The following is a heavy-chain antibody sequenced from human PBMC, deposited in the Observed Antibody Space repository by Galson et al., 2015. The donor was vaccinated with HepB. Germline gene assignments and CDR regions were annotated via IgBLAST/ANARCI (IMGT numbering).Heavy chain of an antibody. CDR2: FYSTNST. V-gene: IGHV3-53*01. CDR3: AKDPSGGDFRYFDL. CDR1: GFTVSSNH. D-gene: IGHD3-10*01. J-gene: IGHJ2*01. Sequence: SLRLSCAVSGFTVSSNHMSWVRQAPGKGLEWVSVFYSTNSTYYADSVKGRFTISRDYSKNTLYLQMNSLRAEDTAVFYCAKDPSGGDFRYFDLWGRGTLVTVSS.